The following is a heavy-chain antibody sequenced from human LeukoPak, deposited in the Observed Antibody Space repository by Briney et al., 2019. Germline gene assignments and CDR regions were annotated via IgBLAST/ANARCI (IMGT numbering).Heavy chain of an antibody. Sequence: GGSLRLSCAASGFTSSSYALNWVRQAPGKGLEWVATVSGSGDRMYHADSVKGRFTISRDDSKNTIYLQMNSLRAEDTALYYCAKAAAAPGFDFWGQGTLVTVSS. CDR2: VSGSGDRM. D-gene: IGHD6-13*01. V-gene: IGHV3-23*01. J-gene: IGHJ4*02. CDR1: GFTSSSYA. CDR3: AKAAAAPGFDF.